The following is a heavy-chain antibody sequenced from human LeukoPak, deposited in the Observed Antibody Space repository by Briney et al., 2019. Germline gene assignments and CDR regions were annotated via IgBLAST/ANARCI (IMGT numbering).Heavy chain of an antibody. D-gene: IGHD3-3*01. J-gene: IGHJ5*02. Sequence: SSETLSLTCAVYGGSFSGYYWSWIRQPPGKGLEWIGEINHSGSTNYNPSLKSRVTISVDTSKNQFSLKLSSVTAEDTAVYYCARRPRSGYFENWFDPWGQGTLVTVSS. V-gene: IGHV4-34*01. CDR2: INHSGST. CDR3: ARRPRSGYFENWFDP. CDR1: GGSFSGYY.